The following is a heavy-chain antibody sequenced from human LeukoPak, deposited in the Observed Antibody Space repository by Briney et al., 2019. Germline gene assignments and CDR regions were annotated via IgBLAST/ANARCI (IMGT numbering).Heavy chain of an antibody. CDR1: GFTFSSYA. V-gene: IGHV3-30-3*01. D-gene: IGHD2-2*02. Sequence: TGGSLRLSCAASGFTFSSYAMHWVRQAPGKGLEWVAVISYDGSNKYYADSVKGRFTISRDNSKNTLYVEMNSLRAEDTAVYYCTAAIHTYNWFDPWGQGTLVTVSS. CDR2: ISYDGSNK. CDR3: TAAIHTYNWFDP. J-gene: IGHJ5*02.